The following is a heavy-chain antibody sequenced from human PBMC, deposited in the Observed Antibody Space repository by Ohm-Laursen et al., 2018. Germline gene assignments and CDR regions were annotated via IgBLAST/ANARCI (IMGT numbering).Heavy chain of an antibody. CDR3: AKDGGQRIYSDFGYNWFDP. V-gene: IGHV3-33*05. J-gene: IGHJ5*02. D-gene: IGHD4-11*01. Sequence: SLRLSCAAAGFTFSSYGMHWVRQAPGKGLEWVAVISYDGSNKYYADSVKGRFTIPRDNSKDTLYLQMNSLRADDTAIYYCAKDGGQRIYSDFGYNWFDPWGQGTLVTVSS. CDR2: ISYDGSNK. CDR1: GFTFSSYG.